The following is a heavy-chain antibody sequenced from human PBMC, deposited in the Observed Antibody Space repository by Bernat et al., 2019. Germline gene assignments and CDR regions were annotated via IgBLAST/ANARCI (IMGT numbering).Heavy chain of an antibody. D-gene: IGHD5-12*01. V-gene: IGHV3-53*01. CDR3: ARGRPSGYEWRLPLDY. J-gene: IGHJ4*02. Sequence: EVQLVQSGGALIPPGESLRLSCAASGVTVSNNYMNWIRQAPGKGLAWVSVLHSGGRTYYADSVGGRFTISRDDSKNTLYRQMNSLRADDTAVYFCARGRPSGYEWRLPLDYWGQGALVTV. CDR1: GVTVSNNY. CDR2: LHSGGRT.